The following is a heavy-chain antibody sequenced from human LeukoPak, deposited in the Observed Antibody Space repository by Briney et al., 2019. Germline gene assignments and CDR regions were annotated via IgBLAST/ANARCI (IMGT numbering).Heavy chain of an antibody. V-gene: IGHV1-8*01. CDR1: GYTFTSYD. J-gene: IGHJ6*03. Sequence: ASVKVSCKASGYTFTSYDINWVRQATGQGLEWMGWMNPNSGNTGYARKFQGRVTMTRNTSISTAYMELSSLRSEDTAVYYCARAYDMVRGVITSRYYYYMDVWGKGTTVTVSS. CDR2: MNPNSGNT. CDR3: ARAYDMVRGVITSRYYYYMDV. D-gene: IGHD3-10*01.